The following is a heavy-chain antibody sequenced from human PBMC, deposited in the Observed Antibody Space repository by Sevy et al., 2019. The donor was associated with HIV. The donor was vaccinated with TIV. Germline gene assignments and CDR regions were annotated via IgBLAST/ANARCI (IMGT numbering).Heavy chain of an antibody. CDR2: ISTSSGFT. V-gene: IGHV3-11*06. D-gene: IGHD5-18*01. CDR3: ARVRYNYGQKYFDY. J-gene: IGHJ4*02. Sequence: GGSLRLSCTASGFSFSDYYMSWIRQAPGKGLEWISYISTSSGFTDYEDSVKGRFTISRDNAKNSLYLQMNSLRAEDIAFYFCARVRYNYGQKYFDYWGQGTLVTVSS. CDR1: GFSFSDYY.